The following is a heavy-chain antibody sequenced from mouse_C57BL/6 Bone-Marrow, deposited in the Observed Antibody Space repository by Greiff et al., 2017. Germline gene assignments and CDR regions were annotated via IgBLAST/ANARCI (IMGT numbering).Heavy chain of an antibody. V-gene: IGHV1-76*01. CDR2: IYPGSGNT. CDR1: GYTFTDYY. J-gene: IGHJ2*01. CDR3: ARWGLRRYYFDY. D-gene: IGHD2-2*01. Sequence: QVQLQQSGAELVRPGASVKLSCKASGYTFTDYYINWVKQRPGQGLEWIARIYPGSGNTYYNEKFKGKATLTAEKSSSTAYMQLSSLTSEDSAVYFCARWGLRRYYFDYWGQGTTLTVSS.